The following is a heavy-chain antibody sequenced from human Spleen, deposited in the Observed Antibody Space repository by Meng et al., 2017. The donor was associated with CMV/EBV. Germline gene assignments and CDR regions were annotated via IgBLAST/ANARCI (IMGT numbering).Heavy chain of an antibody. CDR1: GFPFSGYE. V-gene: IGHV3-48*03. D-gene: IGHD2-2*01. CDR2: ISSGGNTK. J-gene: IGHJ4*02. CDR3: ARLNLVGHQLPWYYFDY. Sequence: GESLKISCVASGFPFSGYEMNWVRQAPGKGLEWVSYISSGGNTKYYADSVKGRFTVSRDNAKNSLYLQMNSLRAEDTAVYYCARLNLVGHQLPWYYFDYWGQGTLVTVSS.